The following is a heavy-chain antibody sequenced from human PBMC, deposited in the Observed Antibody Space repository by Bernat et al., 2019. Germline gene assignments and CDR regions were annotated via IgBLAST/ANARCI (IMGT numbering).Heavy chain of an antibody. D-gene: IGHD3-3*01. Sequence: QLQLQESGPGLVKPSETLSLTCTVPGGSISSSSYYWGWIRQPPGQGLEWIGSIYYSGSTYYNPSLKSRVTISGDTSKNQFSLTLGSVTAADTAVYYCARTYCDFWSGYYPNNWFDPWGQGTLVTVSS. V-gene: IGHV4-39*01. CDR2: IYYSGST. CDR3: ARTYCDFWSGYYPNNWFDP. CDR1: GGSISSSSYY. J-gene: IGHJ5*02.